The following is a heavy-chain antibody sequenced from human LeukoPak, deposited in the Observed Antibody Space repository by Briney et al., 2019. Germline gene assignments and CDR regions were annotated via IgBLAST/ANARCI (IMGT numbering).Heavy chain of an antibody. CDR1: GFTFSNYA. J-gene: IGHJ4*02. Sequence: GGSLRLSCAASGFTFSNYAMSWVRQAPGKGLEWVSAISGGGGPTYYADSVKGRFTISRDNSKNTMYLQMNSLRAEDAAVYFCAKNRGYSWQYFFDYWGQGTLVTVSS. V-gene: IGHV3-23*01. CDR2: ISGGGGPT. CDR3: AKNRGYSWQYFFDY. D-gene: IGHD5-18*01.